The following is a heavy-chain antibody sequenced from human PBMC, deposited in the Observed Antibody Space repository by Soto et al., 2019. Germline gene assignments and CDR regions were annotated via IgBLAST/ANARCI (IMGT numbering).Heavy chain of an antibody. Sequence: ASVKVSCKASGYTFTGYYMHWVRQAPGQGLEWMGWINPNSGGTNYAQKFQGRVTMTRDTSISTAYMELSRLRSDDTAVYYCASDITIFGVVIKPENPGHGMDVXXQGTTVTVSS. J-gene: IGHJ6*02. D-gene: IGHD3-3*01. CDR1: GYTFTGYY. CDR3: ASDITIFGVVIKPENPGHGMDV. CDR2: INPNSGGT. V-gene: IGHV1-2*02.